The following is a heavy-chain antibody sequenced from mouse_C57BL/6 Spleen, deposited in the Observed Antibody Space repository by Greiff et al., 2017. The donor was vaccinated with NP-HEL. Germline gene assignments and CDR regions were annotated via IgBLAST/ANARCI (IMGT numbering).Heavy chain of an antibody. CDR1: GYTFTDYN. V-gene: IGHV1-18*01. CDR3: ARGDGNYDAMDY. Sequence: EVQLQQSGPELVKPGASVKIPCKASGYTFTDYNMDWVKQSHGKSLEWIGDINSNNGGTIYNQKFKGKATLTVDKSSSTAYMELRSLTSEDTAVYYCARGDGNYDAMDYWGQGTSVTVSS. J-gene: IGHJ4*01. D-gene: IGHD2-1*01. CDR2: INSNNGGT.